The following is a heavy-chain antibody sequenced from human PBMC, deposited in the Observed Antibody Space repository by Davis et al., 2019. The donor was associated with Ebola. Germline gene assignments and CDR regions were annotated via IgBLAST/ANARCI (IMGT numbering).Heavy chain of an antibody. V-gene: IGHV3-23*01. CDR3: ARVNAATGYSRFDT. CDR2: LSGSGDST. CDR1: GFTFSTYA. D-gene: IGHD3-9*01. J-gene: IGHJ5*01. Sequence: GGSLRLSCAASGFTFSTYAMNWVRLAPGKGLEWVSGLSGSGDSTYYADSVKGRFTISRDNVKNSLYLRMNSLRVEDTALYHCARVNAATGYSRFDTWGQGTLVTVSS.